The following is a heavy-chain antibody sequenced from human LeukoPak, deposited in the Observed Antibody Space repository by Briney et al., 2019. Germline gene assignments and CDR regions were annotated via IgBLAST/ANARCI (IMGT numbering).Heavy chain of an antibody. D-gene: IGHD3-22*01. Sequence: PGGSLRLSCAASGFTFRSYAMHWLRQAPGKGLDWVAVISYEGSNKYYAGSVKGRFPIFRGNFKNTLYLQMNSLGAGDTAGYYFSRTGLVVSLRPSWFDPWGQGTLVTVSS. V-gene: IGHV3-30*14. J-gene: IGHJ5*02. CDR2: ISYEGSNK. CDR1: GFTFRSYA. CDR3: SRTGLVVSLRPSWFDP.